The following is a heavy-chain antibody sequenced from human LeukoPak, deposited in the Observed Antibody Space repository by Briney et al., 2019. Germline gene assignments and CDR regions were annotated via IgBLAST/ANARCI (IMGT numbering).Heavy chain of an antibody. CDR1: GYXFTDYF. Sequence: GASVKVSCKASGYXFTDYFIHWVRQAPGQGLEWMGWLNPHSGVTKYAQKFQGRVTMTRHTSISTAYMDLSGLKSDDTAVYFCARELIEDQNWFDPWGQGTLVTVSS. J-gene: IGHJ5*02. CDR2: LNPHSGVT. V-gene: IGHV1-2*02. D-gene: IGHD2/OR15-2a*01. CDR3: ARELIEDQNWFDP.